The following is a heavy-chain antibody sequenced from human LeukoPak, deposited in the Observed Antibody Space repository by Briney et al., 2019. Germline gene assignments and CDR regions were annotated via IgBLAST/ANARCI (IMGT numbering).Heavy chain of an antibody. V-gene: IGHV3-21*05. CDR1: GFTFSSYW. CDR2: ISSSSSYT. J-gene: IGHJ5*02. Sequence: PGGSLRLSCAVSGFTFSSYWMSWVRQAPGKGLEWVSYISSSSSYTNYADSVKGRFTISRDNAKNSLYLQMNSLRAEDTAVYYCATGAGDDILTGPWGQGTLVTVSS. CDR3: ATGAGDDILTGP. D-gene: IGHD3-9*01.